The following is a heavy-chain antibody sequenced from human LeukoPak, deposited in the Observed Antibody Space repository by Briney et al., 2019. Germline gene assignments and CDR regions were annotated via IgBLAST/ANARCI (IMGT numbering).Heavy chain of an antibody. CDR1: GHTFSISW. J-gene: IGHJ3*01. V-gene: IGHV5-51*01. CDR2: IYVGDSDT. D-gene: IGHD2-21*02. CDR3: ARCGHYDAYRV. Sequence: RGDSLKISCKGSGHTFSISWIGWVRQKPGEGLEWMGIIYVGDSDTRYNPSFQGQVTISADRSTSTAYLQWSSLKSSDTAIYYCARCGHYDAYRVWGQGTLVSVSS.